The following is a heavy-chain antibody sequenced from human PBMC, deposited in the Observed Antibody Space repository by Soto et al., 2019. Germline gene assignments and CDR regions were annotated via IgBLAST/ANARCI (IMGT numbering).Heavy chain of an antibody. D-gene: IGHD2-15*01. Sequence: GGSLRLSCAASGFTVSSNYMSWVRQAPGKGLEYVSAISSNGGSTYYANSVKGRFTISRDNSKNTLYLQMGSLRAEDMAVYYCARDRGYCSGGSCIRYYFDYWGQGTLVTVSS. CDR2: ISSNGGST. CDR1: GFTVSSNY. J-gene: IGHJ4*02. V-gene: IGHV3-64*01. CDR3: ARDRGYCSGGSCIRYYFDY.